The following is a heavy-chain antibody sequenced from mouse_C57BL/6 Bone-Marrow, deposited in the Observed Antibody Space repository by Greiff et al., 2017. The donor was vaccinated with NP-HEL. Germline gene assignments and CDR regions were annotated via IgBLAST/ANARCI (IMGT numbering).Heavy chain of an antibody. CDR1: GYTFTSYW. D-gene: IGHD1-1*01. Sequence: VQLQQPGAELVMPGASVKLSCKASGYTFTSYWMHWVKQRPGQGLEWIGEIDPSDSYTNYNQKFKGKSTLTVDKSSRTAYMQLSSLTSEDSAVYYCARLTVVAPYFDYWGQGTTLTVSS. CDR2: IDPSDSYT. CDR3: ARLTVVAPYFDY. J-gene: IGHJ2*01. V-gene: IGHV1-69*01.